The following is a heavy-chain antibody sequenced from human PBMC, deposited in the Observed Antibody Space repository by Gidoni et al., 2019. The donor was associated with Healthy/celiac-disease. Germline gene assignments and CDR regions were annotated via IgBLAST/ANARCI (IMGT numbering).Heavy chain of an antibody. J-gene: IGHJ4*02. Sequence: EVQLVESGGGLVQHGGSLRISCAASGFTFSSYWMSWVRQAPGKGLEWVANIKQDGSEKYYVDSVKGRFTISRDNAKNSLYLQMNSLRAEDTAVYYWASFSWYQGVGYWGQGTLVTVSS. CDR2: IKQDGSEK. V-gene: IGHV3-7*01. CDR3: ASFSWYQGVGY. D-gene: IGHD6-13*01. CDR1: GFTFSSYW.